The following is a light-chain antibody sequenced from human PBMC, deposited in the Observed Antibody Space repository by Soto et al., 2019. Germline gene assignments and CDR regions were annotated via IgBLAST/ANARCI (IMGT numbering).Light chain of an antibody. V-gene: IGKV1-5*03. CDR2: KAS. Sequence: DIQMTQSPSTLSASVGDRVTITCRASQSISSWLAWYQQKPGTAPKLLIYKASTLQSGVPSRFNGSGSGTEFTLTISSLQPDDFATYYCQQYSDNWTFGQGTKVEIK. CDR1: QSISSW. CDR3: QQYSDNWT. J-gene: IGKJ1*01.